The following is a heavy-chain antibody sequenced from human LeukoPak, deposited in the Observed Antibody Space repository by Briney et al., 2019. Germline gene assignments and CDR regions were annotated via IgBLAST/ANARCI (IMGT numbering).Heavy chain of an antibody. CDR2: ISYDGSNK. V-gene: IGHV3-30*18. CDR3: AKDVAYTFDY. Sequence: GGSLRLSCAASGFTFNSYGMHWVRQAPGKGLEWVAVISYDGSNKYYADSVKGRFTISRDNSKNTLFLQMNSLRTEDTAVYYCAKDVAYTFDYWGQGTLVTVSS. D-gene: IGHD3-16*01. J-gene: IGHJ4*02. CDR1: GFTFNSYG.